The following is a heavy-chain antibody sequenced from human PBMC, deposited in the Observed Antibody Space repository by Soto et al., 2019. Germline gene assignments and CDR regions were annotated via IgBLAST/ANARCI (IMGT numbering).Heavy chain of an antibody. V-gene: IGHV1-69*13. D-gene: IGHD6-13*01. CDR1: GGTFSSYA. CDR3: ARDAATLGQSSSWNY. Sequence: SVKVSCKASGGTFSSYAISRVRQAPGQGLEWMGGIIPIFGTANYAQKFQGRVTITADESTSTAYMELSSLRSEDTAVYYCARDAATLGQSSSWNYWGQGTLVTVSS. J-gene: IGHJ4*02. CDR2: IIPIFGTA.